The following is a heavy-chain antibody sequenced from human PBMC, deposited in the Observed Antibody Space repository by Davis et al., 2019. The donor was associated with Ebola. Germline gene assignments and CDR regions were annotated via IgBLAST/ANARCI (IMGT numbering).Heavy chain of an antibody. J-gene: IGHJ4*02. CDR3: ARDSWEHHYFDY. CDR1: GGTFSSYA. V-gene: IGHV1-69*13. Sequence: SVKVSCKASGGTFSSYAISWVRQAPGQGLEWMGGIIPIFGTANYAQKFQGRVTITADESTSTAYMELSSLRSEDTAVYYCARDSWEHHYFDYWGQGTLVTVSS. D-gene: IGHD1-26*01. CDR2: IIPIFGTA.